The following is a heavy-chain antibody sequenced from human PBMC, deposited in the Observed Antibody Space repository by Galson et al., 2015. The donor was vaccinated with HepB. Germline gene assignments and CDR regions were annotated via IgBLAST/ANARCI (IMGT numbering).Heavy chain of an antibody. CDR2: ISGSGGST. CDR1: GFTFSSYA. V-gene: IGHV3-23*01. CDR3: AKDLDSSGWYDPQNWFDP. Sequence: SLRLSCAASGFTFSSYAMSWVRQAPGKGLEWVSAISGSGGSTYYADSVKGRFTISRDNSKNTLYLQMNSLRAEDTAVYYCAKDLDSSGWYDPQNWFDPWGQGTLVTVSS. D-gene: IGHD6-19*01. J-gene: IGHJ5*02.